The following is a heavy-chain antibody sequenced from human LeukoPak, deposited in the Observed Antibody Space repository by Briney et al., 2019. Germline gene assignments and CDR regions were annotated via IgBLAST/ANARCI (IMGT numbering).Heavy chain of an antibody. CDR1: GGSISSSRYY. CDR2: IYYSGST. D-gene: IGHD2-2*01. CDR3: ARREDIVIVPAHAFDI. J-gene: IGHJ3*02. V-gene: IGHV4-39*01. Sequence: SETLSLTCTVSGGSISSSRYYWGWIRQPPGKGLEWIGTIYYSGSTYYNPSLKSRVTISVDTSKNLFSLKLSSVTAADTAVYYCARREDIVIVPAHAFDIWGQGTMVTVSS.